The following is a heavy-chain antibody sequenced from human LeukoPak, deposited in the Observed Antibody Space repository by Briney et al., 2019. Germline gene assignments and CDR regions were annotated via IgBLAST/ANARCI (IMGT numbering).Heavy chain of an antibody. Sequence: GGSLRLPCAASGFTFSSYWMSWVRQAPGKGLEWVANIKQDGSEKYYVDSVKGRFTISRDNAKNSLYLQMNSLRAEDTAVYYCARDGMVRGVITALFYFDYWGQGTLVTVSS. CDR3: ARDGMVRGVITALFYFDY. J-gene: IGHJ4*02. V-gene: IGHV3-7*01. D-gene: IGHD3-10*01. CDR1: GFTFSSYW. CDR2: IKQDGSEK.